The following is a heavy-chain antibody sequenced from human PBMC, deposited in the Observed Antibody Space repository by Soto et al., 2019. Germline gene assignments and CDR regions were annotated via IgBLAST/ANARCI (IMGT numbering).Heavy chain of an antibody. V-gene: IGHV4-4*02. CDR2: IYHRGTT. CDR3: ATSGARGYYYALDV. Sequence: SETLSLTCAVSGDSISSDIWWNWVRQSPGKGLEWIGEIYHRGTTNYNPSLKSRLSISVDQSRNQFTLNLNSVTAADTAIYYSATSGARGYYYALDVWGQGTTVTVSS. D-gene: IGHD1-26*01. CDR1: GDSISSDIW. J-gene: IGHJ6*02.